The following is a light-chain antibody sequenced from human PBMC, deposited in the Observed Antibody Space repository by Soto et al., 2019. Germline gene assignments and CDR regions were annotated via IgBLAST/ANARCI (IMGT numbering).Light chain of an antibody. J-gene: IGLJ1*01. CDR1: SSDVGGYNY. CDR3: SSYTSSSTLPYV. CDR2: EVS. Sequence: QSVLTQPRSVSGSPGQSVTISCTGTSSDVGGYNYVSWYQQHPGKAPKLMIYEVSNRPSGVSNRFSGSKSGNTASLTISGLQAEDEADYYCSSYTSSSTLPYVFGTGTKLTVL. V-gene: IGLV2-14*01.